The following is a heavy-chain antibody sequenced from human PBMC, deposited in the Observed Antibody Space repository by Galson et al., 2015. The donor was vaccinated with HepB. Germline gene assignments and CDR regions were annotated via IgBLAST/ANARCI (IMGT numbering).Heavy chain of an antibody. CDR3: ARALSGAGWWHFDY. J-gene: IGHJ4*02. V-gene: IGHV6-1*01. CDR1: GDSVSSNSAA. CDR2: TYYRSKWYN. Sequence: CAISGDSVSSNSAAWNWIRQSPSRGLEWLGRTYYRSKWYNDYAVSVKGRITISPDTSKNQFSLQLNSVTPEDTAVYYCARALSGAGWWHFDYWGQGTLVTVSS. D-gene: IGHD2-15*01.